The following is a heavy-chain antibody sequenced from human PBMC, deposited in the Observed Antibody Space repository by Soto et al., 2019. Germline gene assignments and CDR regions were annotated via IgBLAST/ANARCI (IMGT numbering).Heavy chain of an antibody. J-gene: IGHJ3*02. Sequence: GESLKISCKCSGYSFTSYWIGWVRQMPGKGLEWMGIIYPGDSDTRYSPSFQGQVTISADKSISTAYLQWSSLKASDTAMYYCARPSYYDFWSGYPLIDAFDIWGQGTMVTVSS. CDR1: GYSFTSYW. CDR2: IYPGDSDT. V-gene: IGHV5-51*01. CDR3: ARPSYYDFWSGYPLIDAFDI. D-gene: IGHD3-3*01.